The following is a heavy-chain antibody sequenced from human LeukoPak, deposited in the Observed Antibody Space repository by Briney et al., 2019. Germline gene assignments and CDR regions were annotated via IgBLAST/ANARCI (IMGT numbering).Heavy chain of an antibody. J-gene: IGHJ3*01. CDR1: GFTFSSHS. CDR2: ITRTSSTI. Sequence: PGGSLRLSCAASGFTFSSHSMNWVRQAPGKGLEWISYITRTSSTIYYADSVKGRFTISRDNAKNTLYMQMNSLRVDDTAVCYCVREASGVSSSAFDVWGQGTMVTVSS. CDR3: VREASGVSSSAFDV. V-gene: IGHV3-48*04. D-gene: IGHD1-26*01.